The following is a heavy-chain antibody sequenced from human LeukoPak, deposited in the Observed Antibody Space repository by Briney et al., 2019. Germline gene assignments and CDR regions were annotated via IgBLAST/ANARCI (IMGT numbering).Heavy chain of an antibody. CDR3: AREVITMVRGVLDY. V-gene: IGHV4-34*01. J-gene: IGHJ4*02. D-gene: IGHD3-10*01. CDR1: GRSFSGYY. CDR2: IYYSGST. Sequence: SETLSLTCAVYGRSFSGYYWSWIRQPPGKGLEWIGYIYYSGSTYYNPSLKSRVTISVDTSKNQFSLKLSSVTAADTAVYYCAREVITMVRGVLDYWGQGTLVTVSS.